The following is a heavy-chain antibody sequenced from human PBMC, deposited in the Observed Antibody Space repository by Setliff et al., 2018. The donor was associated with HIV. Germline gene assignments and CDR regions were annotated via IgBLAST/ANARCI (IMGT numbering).Heavy chain of an antibody. J-gene: IGHJ4*02. V-gene: IGHV4-61*09. Sequence: PSETLSLTCTVSGGSISSGDDFWTWVRQPAGKGLAWIGHVYHSGSTYYNPSLKSRVTISVDTSKNQFSLWLDSVTAADTAMYYCARRVGTALDFWGQGTLVTVSS. D-gene: IGHD1-26*01. CDR2: VYHSGST. CDR3: ARRVGTALDF. CDR1: GGSISSGDDF.